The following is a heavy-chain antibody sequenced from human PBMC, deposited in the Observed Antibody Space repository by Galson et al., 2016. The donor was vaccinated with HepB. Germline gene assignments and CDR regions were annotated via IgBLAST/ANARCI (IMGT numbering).Heavy chain of an antibody. D-gene: IGHD5-18*01. J-gene: IGHJ4*02. CDR2: IWYDGSRE. Sequence: SLRLSCAASGFTFSHYGMHWVRQAPGKGLEWVAIIWYDGSREDYLDSVKGRFTISRDNSKNMLYLEMTSLRAEDTAVYFCARGVSGGYSPTSGYWGQGTLVTVSS. CDR3: ARGVSGGYSPTSGY. V-gene: IGHV3-33*01. CDR1: GFTFSHYG.